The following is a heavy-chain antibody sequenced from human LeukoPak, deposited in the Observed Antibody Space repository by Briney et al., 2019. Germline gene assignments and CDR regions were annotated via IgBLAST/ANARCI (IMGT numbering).Heavy chain of an antibody. D-gene: IGHD5-12*01. V-gene: IGHV3-23*01. CDR3: AKFAGTSSHLEKWLRIGDNWFDP. CDR1: GFTFSSYA. CDR2: ISGSGGST. J-gene: IGHJ5*02. Sequence: GGSLRLSCAASGFTFSSYAMSWVRQAPGKGLGGFSGISGSGGSTYSADSVKGRLTISRDNSKNTLYLQMNTLRAEDTAVYYCAKFAGTSSHLEKWLRIGDNWFDPWGEGTLVTVSS.